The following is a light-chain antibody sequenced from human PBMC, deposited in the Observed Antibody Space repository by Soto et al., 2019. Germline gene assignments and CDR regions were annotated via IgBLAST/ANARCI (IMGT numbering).Light chain of an antibody. CDR1: SGHSSYA. Sequence: QAVVTQSPSASASLGASVKLTCTLSSGHSSYAIAWHQKQPGKGPRYLMDLNNDGSHTKGDGIPDRFSGSSSGADRFLIISSLHSEDEADYYCQTWGTGFQFFGGGTKLTVL. J-gene: IGLJ2*01. CDR2: LNNDGSH. V-gene: IGLV4-69*01. CDR3: QTWGTGFQF.